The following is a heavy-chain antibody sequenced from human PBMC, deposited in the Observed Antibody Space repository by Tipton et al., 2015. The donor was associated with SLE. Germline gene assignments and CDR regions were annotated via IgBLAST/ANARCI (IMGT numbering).Heavy chain of an antibody. Sequence: QSGPEVKKPGASVKVSCKASGYTFTGYYMHWVRQAPGQGLEWMGWINPNSGGTNYAQKFQGRVTMTRDTSISTAYMELSRLRSDDTAVYYCARDQAVAGSYYFDYWGQGTLVTVSS. D-gene: IGHD6-19*01. J-gene: IGHJ4*02. CDR1: GYTFTGYY. CDR2: INPNSGGT. V-gene: IGHV1-2*02. CDR3: ARDQAVAGSYYFDY.